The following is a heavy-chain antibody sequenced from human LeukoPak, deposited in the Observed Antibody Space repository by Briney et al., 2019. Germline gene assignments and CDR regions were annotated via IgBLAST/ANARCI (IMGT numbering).Heavy chain of an antibody. J-gene: IGHJ3*02. CDR1: GFTFSSYA. CDR3: ARDKYGGNSNAFDI. V-gene: IGHV3-23*01. D-gene: IGHD4-23*01. Sequence: GGSLRLSCAASGFTFSSYAMTWVRQAPGKGLEWVSAISGSGGSTYYADSVKGRFTISRDNSKHTLSLQMDSLRAEDTAVYYCARDKYGGNSNAFDIWGQGTLVTVSS. CDR2: ISGSGGST.